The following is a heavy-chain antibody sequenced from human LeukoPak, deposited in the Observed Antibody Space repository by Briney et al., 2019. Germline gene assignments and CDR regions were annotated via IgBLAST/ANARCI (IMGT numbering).Heavy chain of an antibody. V-gene: IGHV3-23*01. CDR2: ISGSGSST. CDR3: AKDLSSSTVPDYFDS. J-gene: IGHJ4*02. Sequence: PGGSLRLSCAASGFTFSSYAMTWVRQAPGKGLEWVSGISGSGSSTYYADSVKGRFTISRDNSRNTLYLQMNSLRADDTAVYSCAKDLSSSTVPDYFDSWGQGTLVTVSS. CDR1: GFTFSSYA. D-gene: IGHD6-6*01.